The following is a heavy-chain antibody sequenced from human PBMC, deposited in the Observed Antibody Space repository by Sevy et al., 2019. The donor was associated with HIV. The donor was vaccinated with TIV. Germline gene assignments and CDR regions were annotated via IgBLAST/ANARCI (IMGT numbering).Heavy chain of an antibody. CDR3: AKDFTGYNGMDV. CDR1: GFTFTTSG. V-gene: IGHV3-30*18. D-gene: IGHD3-9*01. Sequence: GGSLRRSCVVSGFTFTTSGMHWVRQAPGKGLEWVAVISYHGRDKFYADSVKGRFTISRDNSDNILYLHMNSLRSEDTAVYYCAKDFTGYNGMDVWGQGTMVTVSS. J-gene: IGHJ6*02. CDR2: ISYHGRDK.